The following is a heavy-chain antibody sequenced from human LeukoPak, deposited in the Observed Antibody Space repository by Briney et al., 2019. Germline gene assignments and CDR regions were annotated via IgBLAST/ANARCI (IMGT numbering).Heavy chain of an antibody. D-gene: IGHD2-15*01. CDR1: GFTFSNYF. Sequence: GGSLRLSCAASGFTFSNYFVHWVRQAPGKGLVWVSRINSDGTTTMYADSVKGRFTISRDNAKNTLYLQMNSLRDEDTAVYYCARRVDATRWFDPWGQGTLVAVSS. CDR3: ARRVDATRWFDP. CDR2: INSDGTTT. J-gene: IGHJ5*02. V-gene: IGHV3-74*03.